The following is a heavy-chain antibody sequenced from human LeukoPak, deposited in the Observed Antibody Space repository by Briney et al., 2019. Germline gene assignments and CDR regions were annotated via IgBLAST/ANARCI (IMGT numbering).Heavy chain of an antibody. CDR2: IYENGGTT. Sequence: GGSLRLSCVGSGFTFRSHAMSWVRHAPEKGLEFVSGIYENGGTTYYADSVKGRFSISRDNSKNTLYLQMDSLRGEDTAVYYCAKDFRIGYSAHFDYWGQGALVTVSS. J-gene: IGHJ4*02. CDR3: AKDFRIGYSAHFDY. D-gene: IGHD2-21*01. CDR1: GFTFRSHA. V-gene: IGHV3-23*01.